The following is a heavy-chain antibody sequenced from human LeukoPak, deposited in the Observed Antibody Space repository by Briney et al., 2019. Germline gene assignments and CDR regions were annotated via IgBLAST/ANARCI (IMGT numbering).Heavy chain of an antibody. CDR3: ARDMVRYYGSGSYYLY. Sequence: GGSLRLSCAASGFTFSSYWMSWVRQAPGKGLEWVANIKQDGSEKYYVDSVKGRFTISRDNAKNSLYLQMNSLRAEDTAVYYCARDMVRYYGSGSYYLYWGQGTLVTVSS. V-gene: IGHV3-7*01. CDR2: IKQDGSEK. D-gene: IGHD3-10*01. J-gene: IGHJ4*02. CDR1: GFTFSSYW.